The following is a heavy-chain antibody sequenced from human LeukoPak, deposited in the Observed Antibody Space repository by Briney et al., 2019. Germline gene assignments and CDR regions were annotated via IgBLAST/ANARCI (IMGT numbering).Heavy chain of an antibody. CDR1: GFSVSSNY. V-gene: IGHV3-66*01. CDR2: IYSGGDT. D-gene: IGHD1-26*01. Sequence: GGSLRLSCAASGFSVSSNYMSWVRQAPGKGLEGVSVIYSGGDTYYADSVKGRFTISRDNSKNTLYLQMNSLRAEDTAVYYCARYPVGAGLPDAFDIWGQGTLVTVSS. J-gene: IGHJ3*02. CDR3: ARYPVGAGLPDAFDI.